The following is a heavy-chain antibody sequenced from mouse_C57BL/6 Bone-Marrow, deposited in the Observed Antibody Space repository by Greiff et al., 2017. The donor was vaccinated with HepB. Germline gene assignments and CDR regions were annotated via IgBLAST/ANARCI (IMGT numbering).Heavy chain of an antibody. CDR3: AREGYGNYGGYFDV. D-gene: IGHD2-10*02. CDR2: IYPGSGST. Sequence: QVQLQQPGAELVKPGASVKMSCKASGYTFTSYWITWVKQRPGQGLEWIGDIYPGSGSTNYNEKFKSKATLTVEPSSSTAYMQLSSLTSEDSAVYDCAREGYGNYGGYFDVWGTGTTVTVSS. CDR1: GYTFTSYW. J-gene: IGHJ1*03. V-gene: IGHV1-55*01.